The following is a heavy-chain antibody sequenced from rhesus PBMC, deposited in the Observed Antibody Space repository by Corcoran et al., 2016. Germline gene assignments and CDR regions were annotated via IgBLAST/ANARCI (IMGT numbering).Heavy chain of an antibody. D-gene: IGHD1-44*02. CDR1: GYSISSGYG. J-gene: IGHJ4*01. V-gene: IGHV4-127*01. Sequence: QVQLQESGPGLVKPSETLSLTCAVSGYSISSGYGWSWIRQPPGKGLGWIGYIGGSSGSTNYNPSLKSRVTISKDTSKNQFSLKLNSVIAVDTAVYYCARGGGRVDYWGQGVLVTVSS. CDR2: IGGSSGST. CDR3: ARGGGRVDY.